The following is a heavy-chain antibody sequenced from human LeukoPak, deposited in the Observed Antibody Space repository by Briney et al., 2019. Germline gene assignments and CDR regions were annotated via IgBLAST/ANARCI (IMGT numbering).Heavy chain of an antibody. D-gene: IGHD3-22*01. CDR2: IYYSGST. CDR3: ARVAGGTGPYYYDSSGSFDI. J-gene: IGHJ3*02. Sequence: SETLSLTCTVSGGSISSSSYYWGWIRQPPGKGLEWIGSIYYSGSTYYNPSLKSRVTISVDTSKNQFSLKLSSVTAADTAVYYCARVAGGTGPYYYDSSGSFDIWGQGTMVTVSS. V-gene: IGHV4-39*07. CDR1: GGSISSSSYY.